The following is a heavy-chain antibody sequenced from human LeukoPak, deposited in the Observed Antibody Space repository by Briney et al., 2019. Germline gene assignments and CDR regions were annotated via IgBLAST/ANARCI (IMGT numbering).Heavy chain of an antibody. Sequence: GGSLRLSCAASGFTFSSYAMSWVRQAPGKGLEWVSAISGSGGSTYYADSVKGRFTISRDNSKNTLYLQMNSLRAEDTAVYYCAKVDWDFGVVIIEYYFDYWGQGTLVTVSS. V-gene: IGHV3-23*01. D-gene: IGHD3-3*01. J-gene: IGHJ4*02. CDR2: ISGSGGST. CDR1: GFTFSSYA. CDR3: AKVDWDFGVVIIEYYFDY.